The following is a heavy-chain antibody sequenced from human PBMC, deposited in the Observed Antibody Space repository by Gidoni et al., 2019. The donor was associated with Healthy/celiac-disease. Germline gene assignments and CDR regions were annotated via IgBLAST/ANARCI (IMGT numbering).Heavy chain of an antibody. V-gene: IGHV4-39*07. J-gene: IGHJ4*02. CDR2: IYYSGST. CDR3: ARVRLSSGPRVHYFDY. Sequence: QLQLQASGPGLVKPSETLSLTCTVSGGSISTSRYYWGWIRQPPGKGLEWIGSIYYSGSTYYNPYLKSRVTISVDTSKNQFSLKLSSVTAADTAVYYCARVRLSSGPRVHYFDYWGQGTLVTVSS. D-gene: IGHD3-22*01. CDR1: GGSISTSRYY.